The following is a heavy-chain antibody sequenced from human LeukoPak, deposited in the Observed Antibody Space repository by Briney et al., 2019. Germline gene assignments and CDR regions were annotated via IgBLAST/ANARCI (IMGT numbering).Heavy chain of an antibody. CDR2: INHSGST. D-gene: IGHD3-22*01. CDR3: ASVYDSSGYYPF. Sequence: PSETLSLTCAVYGGSFSGYYWSWIRQPPGKGLEWIGEINHSGSTNYNPSLKSRVTISVDTSKNQFSLKLSSVTAADAAVYYCASVYDSSGYYPFWGQGTLVTVSS. CDR1: GGSFSGYY. J-gene: IGHJ4*02. V-gene: IGHV4-34*01.